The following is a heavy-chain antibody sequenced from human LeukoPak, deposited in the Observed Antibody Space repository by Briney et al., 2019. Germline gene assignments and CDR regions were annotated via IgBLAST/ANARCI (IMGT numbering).Heavy chain of an antibody. Sequence: SVKVSCKASGGTFSSYAISWVRQAPGQGLEWMGGIIPIFSTANYAQKFQGRVTITTDESTSTAYMELSSLRSEDTAVYYCARYRNGYYSFDYWGQGTLVTVSS. V-gene: IGHV1-69*05. CDR2: IIPIFSTA. D-gene: IGHD3-3*01. CDR1: GGTFSSYA. CDR3: ARYRNGYYSFDY. J-gene: IGHJ4*02.